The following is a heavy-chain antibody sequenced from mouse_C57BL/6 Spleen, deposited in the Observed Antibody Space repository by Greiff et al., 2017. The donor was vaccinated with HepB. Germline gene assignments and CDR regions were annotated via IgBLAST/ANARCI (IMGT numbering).Heavy chain of an antibody. Sequence: VQRVESGAELVKPGASVKLSCKASGYTFTEYTIHWVKQRSGQGLEWIGWFYPGSGSIKYHEKFKDKGTLTADKSSSTVYMELSRLKSEDSAVYFCARHEGWLVWEAWFAYWGQGTLVTVSA. CDR2: FYPGSGSI. CDR3: ARHEGWLVWEAWFAY. V-gene: IGHV1-62-2*01. J-gene: IGHJ3*01. CDR1: GYTFTEYT. D-gene: IGHD2-10*02.